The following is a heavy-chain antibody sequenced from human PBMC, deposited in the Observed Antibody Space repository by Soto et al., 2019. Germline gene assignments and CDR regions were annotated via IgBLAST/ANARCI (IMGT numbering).Heavy chain of an antibody. CDR3: AGDPYRNYYFDY. J-gene: IGHJ4*02. Sequence: QVQLQESGPGLVKPSQTMSLTSTISDDSLSSGGSYWSWIRQHPGKGQEWVGYLYYSGSTYYNQSLKRRVTRSVDTSKNQFSLKLSSVTAADTAVYYCAGDPYRNYYFDYWGQGTLVTVSS. CDR2: LYYSGST. CDR1: DDSLSSGGSY. D-gene: IGHD1-7*01. V-gene: IGHV4-31*03.